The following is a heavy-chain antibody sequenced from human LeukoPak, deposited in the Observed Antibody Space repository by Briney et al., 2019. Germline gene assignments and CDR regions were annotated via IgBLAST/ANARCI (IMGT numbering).Heavy chain of an antibody. Sequence: SETLSLTCTVSGGSIRSNEWSWIRQPPGKGLEWIGFVYYSGSTNYNPSPNSRVTISVATSKNQFSLKLTSVTAADTAVYYCARGLTYYFDSSGYYVTDAFDIWGQGTMVTVSS. CDR3: ARGLTYYFDSSGYYVTDAFDI. CDR1: GGSIRSNE. D-gene: IGHD3-22*01. V-gene: IGHV4-59*01. CDR2: VYYSGST. J-gene: IGHJ3*02.